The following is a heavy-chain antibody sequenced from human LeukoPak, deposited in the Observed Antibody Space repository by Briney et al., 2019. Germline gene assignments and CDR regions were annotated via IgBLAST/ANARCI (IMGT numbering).Heavy chain of an antibody. CDR2: IYTSGST. V-gene: IGHV4-61*02. CDR1: GGSISSGSYY. CDR3: ARAWGGPYDY. Sequence: SETLSLTCTVSGGSISSGSYYWSWIRQPAGTGLEWIGRIYTSGSTNYNPSLKSRVTISVDTSKNQFSLKLSSVTAADTAVYYCARAWGGPYDYWGQGTLVTVSS. J-gene: IGHJ4*02. D-gene: IGHD7-27*01.